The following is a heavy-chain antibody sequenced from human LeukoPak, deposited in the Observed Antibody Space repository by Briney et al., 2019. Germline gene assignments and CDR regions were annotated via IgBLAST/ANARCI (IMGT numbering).Heavy chain of an antibody. V-gene: IGHV3-48*03. CDR1: GFTFSSYE. CDR3: TKCMSSWTDAFGI. Sequence: PGGCLRLSRAASGFTFSSYEMNWVRQAPGKGLEWVSYINTGGSTIYYADSVKGRFTISRDNSKNTLYLQMNSLRAEDTAVYYCTKCMSSWTDAFGIWGQGTMVTVSS. J-gene: IGHJ3*02. D-gene: IGHD6-13*01. CDR2: INTGGSTI.